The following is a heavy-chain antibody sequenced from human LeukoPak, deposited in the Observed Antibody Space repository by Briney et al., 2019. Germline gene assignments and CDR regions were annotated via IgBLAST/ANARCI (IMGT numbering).Heavy chain of an antibody. CDR2: ISDSGASI. J-gene: IGHJ5*02. CDR1: GFTFSDYY. V-gene: IGHV3-11*01. D-gene: IGHD1-14*01. Sequence: GGSLRLSCATSGFTFSDYYMTWIRQAPGKGLEWVSFISDSGASIYYADSAFGRFTISRDNANNSLYLHMNSLRAEDTAIYYCARGITTTLSLDPWGQGTLVPVSP. CDR3: ARGITTTLSLDP.